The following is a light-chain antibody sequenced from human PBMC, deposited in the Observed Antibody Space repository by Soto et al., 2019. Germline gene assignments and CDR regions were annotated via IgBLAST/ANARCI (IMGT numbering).Light chain of an antibody. CDR3: QQYKDWPPLT. CDR2: GAS. J-gene: IGKJ4*01. CDR1: QNINRN. Sequence: EILMTQSPLTLSVSPGEGATLSCRASQNINRNLAWYQQRPGQAPRVLIYGASSRASGIPDRFSGSGSGTDFTLTISRQEPDDFAVYYCQQYKDWPPLTFGGGTRVESK. V-gene: IGKV3D-15*01.